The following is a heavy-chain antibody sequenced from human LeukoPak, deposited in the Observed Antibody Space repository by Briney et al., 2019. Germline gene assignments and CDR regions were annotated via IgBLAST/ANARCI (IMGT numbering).Heavy chain of an antibody. CDR1: GFTFGNAW. CDR3: TTDPLFFDY. Sequence: PGGFRRLARAAAGFTFGNAWMSWVRQAPGKGLEWVGRIKSKTDGGTTDYAAPVKGRFTISRDDSKHTLYLQMNSLKTEHTAVYYCTTDPLFFDYWGQGTLVTVSS. V-gene: IGHV3-15*01. J-gene: IGHJ4*02. CDR2: IKSKTDGGTT.